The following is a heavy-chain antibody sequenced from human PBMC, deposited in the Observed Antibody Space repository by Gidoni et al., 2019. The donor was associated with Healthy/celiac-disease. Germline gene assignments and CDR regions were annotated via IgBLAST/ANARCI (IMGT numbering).Heavy chain of an antibody. Sequence: QVQLVQSGAEVKKPGASVKVSCKASGYTFTSYYMHWVRQAPGQGLEWMGIINPSGGSTSYAQKFQGRVTMTRDTSTSTVYMELSSLRSEDTAVYYCARAGGSYGHGNNWFDPWGQGTLVTVSS. V-gene: IGHV1-46*01. D-gene: IGHD1-26*01. J-gene: IGHJ5*02. CDR3: ARAGGSYGHGNNWFDP. CDR2: INPSGGST. CDR1: GYTFTSYY.